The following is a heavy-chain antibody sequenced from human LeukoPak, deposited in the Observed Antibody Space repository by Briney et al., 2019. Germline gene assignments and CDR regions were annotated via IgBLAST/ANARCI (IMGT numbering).Heavy chain of an antibody. V-gene: IGHV4-30-4*08. CDR3: ARYSGSYRSDFDY. CDR2: IYYSGST. Sequence: PSQTLSLTCTVSGSSISSGDYYWSWIRQPPGKGLEWIGYIYYSGSTYYNPSLKSRVTISVDTSKNQFSLKLSSVTAADTAVYYCARYSGSYRSDFDYWGQGTLVTVSS. D-gene: IGHD1-26*01. CDR1: GSSISSGDYY. J-gene: IGHJ4*02.